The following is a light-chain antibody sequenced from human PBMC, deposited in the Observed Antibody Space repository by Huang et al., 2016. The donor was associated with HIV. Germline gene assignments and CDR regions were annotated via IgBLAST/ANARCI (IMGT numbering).Light chain of an antibody. CDR2: DAS. Sequence: EIVLTQSPATLSLSPGESATLSCRASQSVSSYLAWYQQKPGQAPRLLISDASTRATGIPARFSGSGSGTDFTLTISSLEPEDFAVYYCQQRSNWLTFGGGTKVEIK. J-gene: IGKJ4*01. CDR1: QSVSSY. V-gene: IGKV3-11*01. CDR3: QQRSNWLT.